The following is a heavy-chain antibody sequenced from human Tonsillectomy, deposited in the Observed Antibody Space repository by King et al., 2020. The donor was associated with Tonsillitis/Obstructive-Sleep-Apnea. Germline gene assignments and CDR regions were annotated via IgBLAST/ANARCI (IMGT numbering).Heavy chain of an antibody. J-gene: IGHJ6*03. CDR3: AKDLGKYSFFYMDV. CDR1: ASPLDDNA. CDR2: FSGDGGGP. Sequence: VQLVESGGGVVQPGGSLRLSCEAPASPLDDNAFHWVRQAPGKGLDWVSLFSGDGGGPNYADSVKGRFTISRDNSKNSLYLHMNSLRTDDTALYYCAKDLGKYSFFYMDVWGKGTTVTVS. D-gene: IGHD2-15*01. V-gene: IGHV3-43*02.